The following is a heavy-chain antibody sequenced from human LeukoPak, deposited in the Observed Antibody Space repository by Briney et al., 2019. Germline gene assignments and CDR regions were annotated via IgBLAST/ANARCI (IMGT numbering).Heavy chain of an antibody. Sequence: GESLKISCKGSGYSFTSYWIGWVRQMPGKGLEWMGIIYPGDSDTRYSPSFQGQVTISADKSISTAYLQWSSLKASDTAMYYCARLCSGGSCYYYYYMDVWGKGTTVTVSS. D-gene: IGHD2-15*01. J-gene: IGHJ6*03. V-gene: IGHV5-51*01. CDR2: IYPGDSDT. CDR1: GYSFTSYW. CDR3: ARLCSGGSCYYYYYMDV.